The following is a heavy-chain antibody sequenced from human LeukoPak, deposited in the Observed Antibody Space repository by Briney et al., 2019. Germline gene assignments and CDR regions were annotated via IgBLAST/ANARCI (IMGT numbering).Heavy chain of an antibody. CDR2: IIPIFGTA. CDR1: GGTFSSYA. CDR3: AKAPRWFGELSGYFDY. V-gene: IGHV1-69*06. D-gene: IGHD3-10*01. J-gene: IGHJ4*02. Sequence: SVKVSCKASGGTFSSYAISWVRQAPGQGLEWMGGIIPIFGTANYAQKFQGRVTITADKSTSTAYMELSILRSEDTAVYYCAKAPRWFGELSGYFDYWGQGTLVTVSS.